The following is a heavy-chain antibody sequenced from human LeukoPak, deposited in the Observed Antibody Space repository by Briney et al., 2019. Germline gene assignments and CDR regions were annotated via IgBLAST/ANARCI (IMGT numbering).Heavy chain of an antibody. D-gene: IGHD3-16*02. J-gene: IGHJ4*02. Sequence: GGSLRLSCAASGFTSSNAWMSWVRQAPGKGLEWVGRIKSKTDGGTTDYAAPVKGRFTISRDDSKNTLYLQMNSLKTEDTAVYYCTTAGYDYVWGSYRYRYWGQGTLVTVSS. CDR2: IKSKTDGGTT. V-gene: IGHV3-15*01. CDR1: GFTSSNAW. CDR3: TTAGYDYVWGSYRYRY.